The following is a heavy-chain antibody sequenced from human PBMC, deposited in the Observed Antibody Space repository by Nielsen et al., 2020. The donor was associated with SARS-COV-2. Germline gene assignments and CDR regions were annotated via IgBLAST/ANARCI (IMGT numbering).Heavy chain of an antibody. Sequence: SETLSLTCTVSGGSISSGGYYWNWIRQHPGKGLEWIGNIYYSGSTFYNPSVKSHFTMSLDTSKNQFSLHLTSVTAADTAVYYCARDFRVGDYETGYWGQGTLVTVSS. CDR3: ARDFRVGDYETGY. D-gene: IGHD4-17*01. J-gene: IGHJ4*02. CDR2: IYYSGST. V-gene: IGHV4-31*01. CDR1: GGSISSGGYY.